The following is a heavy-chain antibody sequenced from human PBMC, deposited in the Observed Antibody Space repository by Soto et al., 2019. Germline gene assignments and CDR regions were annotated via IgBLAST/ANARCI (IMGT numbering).Heavy chain of an antibody. J-gene: IGHJ4*02. V-gene: IGHV1-69*01. Sequence: QVQLEQSGAEVKKPGSSVKVSCKASRGTFSTYAINWVRQAPGQGLEWMGGIIPTSGTTNYAHKFQGTVAITADESTSTAYMDLSSLSSEDTAIYYCAAEGPVGIVRPAPRFEYWGQGTLVTVSS. CDR3: AAEGPVGIVRPAPRFEY. D-gene: IGHD2-15*01. CDR1: RGTFSTYA. CDR2: IIPTSGTT.